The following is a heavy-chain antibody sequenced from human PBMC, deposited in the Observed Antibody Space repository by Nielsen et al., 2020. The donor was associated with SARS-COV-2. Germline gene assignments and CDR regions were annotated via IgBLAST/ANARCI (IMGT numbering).Heavy chain of an antibody. J-gene: IGHJ4*02. Sequence: SVKVSCKASGYTFTSYSMHWVRQAPGQGLEWMGGIIPIFGTANYAQKFQGRVTITADESTSTAYMELSSLRSEDTAVYYCARAGWRDTIFGVGISPFDYWGQGTLVTVSS. CDR1: GYTFTSYS. CDR2: IIPIFGTA. D-gene: IGHD3-3*01. CDR3: ARAGWRDTIFGVGISPFDY. V-gene: IGHV1-69*13.